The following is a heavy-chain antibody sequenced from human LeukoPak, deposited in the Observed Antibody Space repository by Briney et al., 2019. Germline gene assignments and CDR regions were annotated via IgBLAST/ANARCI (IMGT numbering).Heavy chain of an antibody. CDR1: GFTFSSSA. J-gene: IGHJ4*02. CDR2: FSRDGINT. Sequence: TGRSLRLSCAASGFTFSSSAMHWVHQAPGKGLEWLAVFSRDGINTYYTDSVKGRFTISRDNSKNIFYLQMNSLRIEDTAIYYCATGKLDASGFDFMLPFWGQGTLVSVSS. CDR3: ATGKLDASGFDFMLPF. D-gene: IGHD5-12*01. V-gene: IGHV3-30*10.